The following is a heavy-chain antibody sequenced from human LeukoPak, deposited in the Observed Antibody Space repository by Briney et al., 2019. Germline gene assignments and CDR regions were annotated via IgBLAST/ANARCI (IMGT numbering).Heavy chain of an antibody. V-gene: IGHV3-11*01. CDR2: ISSSGSTI. Sequence: GGSLRLSCAASGFTFSDYYMSWIRQAPGKGLEWVSYISSSGSTIYYADSVKGRFTISRDNAKNSLYLQMNSLRAEDTAVYYCARSRHDSSGYFNDYYYGMDVWGQGTTVTVSS. CDR3: ARSRHDSSGYFNDYYYGMDV. J-gene: IGHJ6*02. CDR1: GFTFSDYY. D-gene: IGHD3-22*01.